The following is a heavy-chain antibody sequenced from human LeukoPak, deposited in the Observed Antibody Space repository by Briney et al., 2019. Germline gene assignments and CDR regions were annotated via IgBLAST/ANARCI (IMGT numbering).Heavy chain of an antibody. D-gene: IGHD3-3*01. CDR1: GFTFSSYE. V-gene: IGHV3-48*03. Sequence: PGGSLRLSCAASGFTFSSYEMNWVRQTPGKGLEWVSYIGTSVSTIYYADSVQGRFTISRDNAKNSLYLQMDSLRAEDTAVYYCARTPTYNFWSGYTLDVWGQGTTVTVSS. CDR2: IGTSVSTI. CDR3: ARTPTYNFWSGYTLDV. J-gene: IGHJ6*02.